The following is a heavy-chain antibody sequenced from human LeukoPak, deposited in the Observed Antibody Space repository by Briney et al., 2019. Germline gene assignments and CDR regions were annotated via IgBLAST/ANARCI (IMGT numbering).Heavy chain of an antibody. CDR2: IYYSGST. CDR3: ARPRGYSYGSYNWFDP. D-gene: IGHD5-18*01. CDR1: GGSISSSSYY. Sequence: SETLSLTCTVSGGSISSSSYYWGWIRQPPGKGLEWIGSIYYSGSTYYNPSLKSRVTISVDTSKNQFSLKLSSVTAADTAVYYCARPRGYSYGSYNWFDPWGQGTLVTVSS. V-gene: IGHV4-39*07. J-gene: IGHJ5*02.